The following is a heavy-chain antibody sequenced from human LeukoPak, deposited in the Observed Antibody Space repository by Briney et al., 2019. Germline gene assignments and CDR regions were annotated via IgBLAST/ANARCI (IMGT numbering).Heavy chain of an antibody. CDR2: ISGSGGST. CDR3: AKSIMITFGGVIALGGAFDI. D-gene: IGHD3-16*02. J-gene: IGHJ3*02. CDR1: GFTFSSYA. Sequence: GGSLRLSCAASGFTFSSYAMSWVRQAPGKGLEWVSAISGSGGSTCYADSVKGRFTISRDNSKNTLYLQMNSLRAEDTAVYYCAKSIMITFGGVIALGGAFDIWGQGTMVTVSS. V-gene: IGHV3-23*01.